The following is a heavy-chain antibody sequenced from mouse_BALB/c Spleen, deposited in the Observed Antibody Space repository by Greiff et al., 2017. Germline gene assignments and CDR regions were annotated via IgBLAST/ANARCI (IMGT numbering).Heavy chain of an antibody. Sequence: VQLQQSGTVLARPGASVKMSCKASGYSFTSYWMHWVKQRPGQGLEWIGAIYPGNSDTSYNQKFKGKAKLTAVTSASTAYMELSSLTNEDSAVYEGTRGYYGGRDAMDYWGQGTSVTVSS. CDR3: TRGYYGGRDAMDY. J-gene: IGHJ4*01. CDR2: IYPGNSDT. V-gene: IGHV1-5*01. CDR1: GYSFTSYW. D-gene: IGHD1-1*01.